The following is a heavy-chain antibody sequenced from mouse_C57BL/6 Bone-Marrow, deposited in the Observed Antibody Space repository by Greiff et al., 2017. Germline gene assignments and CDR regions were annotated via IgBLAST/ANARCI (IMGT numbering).Heavy chain of an antibody. Sequence: VQLQQSGAELVRPGASVKLSCTASGFNIKDDYMHWVKQRPEQGLEWIGWIDPENGDTEYASKFQGKATITADTSSNTAYLQLSSLTSEDTAVYYCTTCGKGRFAYWGQGTLVTVSA. V-gene: IGHV14-4*01. CDR2: IDPENGDT. J-gene: IGHJ3*01. CDR1: GFNIKDDY. CDR3: TTCGKGRFAY. D-gene: IGHD1-1*02.